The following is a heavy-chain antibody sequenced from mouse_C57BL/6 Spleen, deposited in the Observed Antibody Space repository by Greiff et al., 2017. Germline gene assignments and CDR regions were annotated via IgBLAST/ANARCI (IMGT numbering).Heavy chain of an antibody. J-gene: IGHJ3*01. Sequence: QVQLQQPGAELVRPGSSVKLSCKASGYTFTSYWMHWVKQRPVQGLEWIGNIDPSDSETNYNQKFKDKATLTVDKSSSTAYMHLSNLTSVASAVSYGAKPACGGPFAYWGQGTLGTVSA. CDR3: AKPACGGPFAY. D-gene: IGHD1-1*02. CDR2: IDPSDSET. CDR1: GYTFTSYW. V-gene: IGHV1-52*01.